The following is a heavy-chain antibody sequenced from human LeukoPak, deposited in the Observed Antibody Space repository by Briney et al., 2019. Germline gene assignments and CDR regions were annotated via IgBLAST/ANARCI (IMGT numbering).Heavy chain of an antibody. D-gene: IGHD3-22*01. V-gene: IGHV3-11*01. CDR2: ISSSGSTI. J-gene: IGHJ4*02. Sequence: GESLRLSCAASGFTFSDYYMSWIRQAPGKGLEWVSYISSSGSTIYYADSVKGRFTISRDNAKNSLYLQMNSLRAEDTAVYYCARAGSRERGYYDSSGYPSIYWGQGTLVTVSS. CDR3: ARAGSRERGYYDSSGYPSIY. CDR1: GFTFSDYY.